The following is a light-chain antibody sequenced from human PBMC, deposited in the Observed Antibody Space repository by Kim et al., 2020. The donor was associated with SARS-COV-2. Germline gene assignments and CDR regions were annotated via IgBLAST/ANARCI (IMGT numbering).Light chain of an antibody. J-gene: IGKJ1*01. Sequence: DIQMTQSPASLSASLGDTLTITCRASQGIGRYLGWFQQKPGRAPKLLIFSASNLQSGVPSRFSGSGSGTDFTLTITSLQPGDFATYYCQQSYTTPWTFGQGTKVDIK. CDR1: QGIGRY. V-gene: IGKV1-39*01. CDR3: QQSYTTPWT. CDR2: SAS.